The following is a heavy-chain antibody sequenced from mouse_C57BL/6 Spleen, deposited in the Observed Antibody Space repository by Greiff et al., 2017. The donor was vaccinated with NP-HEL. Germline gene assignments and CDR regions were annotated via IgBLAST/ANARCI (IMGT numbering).Heavy chain of an antibody. D-gene: IGHD2-1*01. CDR3: ARGSGNHAMDY. J-gene: IGHJ4*01. Sequence: VQLQQPGPELVKPGASVKISCKASGYSFTGYYMNWVKQSPEKSLEWIGEINPSTGGTTYNQKFKAKATLTVDKSSSTAYMQLKSLTSEDSAVYYCARGSGNHAMDYWGQGTTVTVSS. CDR1: GYSFTGYY. V-gene: IGHV1-42*01. CDR2: INPSTGGT.